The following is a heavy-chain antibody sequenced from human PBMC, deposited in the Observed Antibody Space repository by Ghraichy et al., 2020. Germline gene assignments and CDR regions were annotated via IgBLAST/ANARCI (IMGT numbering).Heavy chain of an antibody. CDR2: IYYSGST. J-gene: IGHJ3*02. CDR1: GGSISSSSYY. Sequence: SETLSLTCTVSGGSISSSSYYWGWIRQPPGKGLEWIGSIYYSGSTYYNPSLKSRVTISVDTSKNQFSLKLSSVTAADTAVYYCARQTFRCSSTSCAEPGDDAVDIWGQGTMVTVSS. CDR3: ARQTFRCSSTSCAEPGDDAVDI. V-gene: IGHV4-39*01. D-gene: IGHD2-2*01.